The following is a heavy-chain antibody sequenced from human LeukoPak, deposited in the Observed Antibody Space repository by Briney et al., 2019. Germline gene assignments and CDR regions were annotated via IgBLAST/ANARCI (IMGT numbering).Heavy chain of an antibody. Sequence: SETLSLTCTVSGGSISSYYWGWIRQPPGKGLEWIGSIYYTGNTYYNASLKSRVTISIDTSKNQISLRLTSVTATDTAMYYCPRQTGSGLFTLPGGQGTLVTVSS. CDR2: IYYTGNT. CDR3: PRQTGSGLFTLP. D-gene: IGHD3/OR15-3a*01. V-gene: IGHV4-39*01. J-gene: IGHJ4*02. CDR1: GGSISSYY.